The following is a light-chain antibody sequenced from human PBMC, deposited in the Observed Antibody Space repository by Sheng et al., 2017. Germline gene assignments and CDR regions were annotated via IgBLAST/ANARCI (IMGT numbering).Light chain of an antibody. J-gene: IGLJ3*02. Sequence: QLVLTQPPSASGTPGQRVTISCSGSRSNIGSNTVNWYQQLPGTAPKLLIYGNNQRPSGVPDRFSGSKSGTSAPLAISGLQSEDEADYYCAVWDDSLNGWVFGGGTKLTVL. CDR1: RSNIGSNT. V-gene: IGLV1-44*01. CDR3: AVWDDSLNGWV. CDR2: GNN.